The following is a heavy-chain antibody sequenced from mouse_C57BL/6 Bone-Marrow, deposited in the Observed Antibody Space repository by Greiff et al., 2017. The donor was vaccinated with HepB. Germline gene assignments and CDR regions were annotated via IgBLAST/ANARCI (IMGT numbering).Heavy chain of an antibody. J-gene: IGHJ3*01. CDR3: ARHEVYYDYDWGFAY. V-gene: IGHV5-2*01. Sequence: EVKLMESGGGLVQPGESLKLSCESNEYEFPSHDMSWVRKTPEKRLELVAAINSDGGSTYYPDTMERRFIISRDNTKKTLYLQMSSLRSEDTALYYCARHEVYYDYDWGFAYWGQGTLVTVSA. D-gene: IGHD2-4*01. CDR2: INSDGGST. CDR1: EYEFPSHD.